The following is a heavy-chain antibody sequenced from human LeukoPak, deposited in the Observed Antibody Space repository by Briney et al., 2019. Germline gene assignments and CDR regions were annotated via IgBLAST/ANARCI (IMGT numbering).Heavy chain of an antibody. V-gene: IGHV1-8*03. CDR2: MNPISGNT. D-gene: IGHD5-18*01. CDR3: ARGGGYSYGPLDI. Sequence: ASVTVSCKTSGYTFTGYDINWVRQATGQGLEWMGWMNPISGNTGYEQKFQGRVTLTRNTSINTAYMELSSLRSEDTAVYYCARGGGYSYGPLDIWGQGTKVTVSS. CDR1: GYTFTGYD. J-gene: IGHJ3*02.